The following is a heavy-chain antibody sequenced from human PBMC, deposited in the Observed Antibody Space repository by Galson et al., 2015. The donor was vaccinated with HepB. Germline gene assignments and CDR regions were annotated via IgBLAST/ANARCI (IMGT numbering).Heavy chain of an antibody. CDR2: INTDGSST. D-gene: IGHD6-13*01. Sequence: SLRLSCAASGFTFSSYWMHWVRHAPGKGLVWVSRINTDGSSTTYADSVKGRFTISRDNAKNTLYLQMNSLRVEDTAVYYCSKTYSSNAWLDPWGQGTLVTVSS. CDR1: GFTFSSYW. V-gene: IGHV3-74*01. CDR3: SKTYSSNAWLDP. J-gene: IGHJ5*02.